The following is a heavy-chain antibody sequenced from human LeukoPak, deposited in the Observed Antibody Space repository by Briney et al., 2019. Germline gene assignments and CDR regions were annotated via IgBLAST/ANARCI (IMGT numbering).Heavy chain of an antibody. J-gene: IGHJ4*02. D-gene: IGHD6-19*01. CDR1: GGSVSSGSYY. V-gene: IGHV4-61*01. Sequence: SETLSLTCTVSGGSVSSGSYYWSWIRQPPGKGLEWIGYIYYSVSTNYNPSLKSRVTISVDTSKNQFSLKLSSVTAADTAVYYCARDQRGIAVAGPFDYWGQGTLVTVSS. CDR3: ARDQRGIAVAGPFDY. CDR2: IYYSVST.